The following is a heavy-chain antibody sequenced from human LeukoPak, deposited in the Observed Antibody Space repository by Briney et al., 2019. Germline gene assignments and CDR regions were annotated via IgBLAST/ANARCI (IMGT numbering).Heavy chain of an antibody. Sequence: SQTLSLTCTVSGGSISSGGYYWSWIRQHPGKGLEWTGCIYNSGNTYYNPSLRSRVTISVDTSKNQFSLKLTSVTAADTAVYYCAREARGNHAILTGYGQARALDIWGQGTMVTVSS. CDR1: GGSISSGGYY. J-gene: IGHJ3*02. CDR2: IYNSGNT. CDR3: AREARGNHAILTGYGQARALDI. V-gene: IGHV4-31*03. D-gene: IGHD3-9*01.